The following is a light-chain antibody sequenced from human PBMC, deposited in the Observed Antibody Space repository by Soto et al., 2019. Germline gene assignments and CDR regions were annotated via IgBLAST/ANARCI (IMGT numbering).Light chain of an antibody. CDR3: SSYTSSSTLE. Sequence: QSALTQPASVSGSPGQSITISCTGTSSDVGGYNYVSWYQHLPGKAPKLMIYEVSNRPSGVSNRFSGSKSGNTASLTSSGLQAEDEADYYCSSYTSSSTLEFGGGTKVTVL. J-gene: IGLJ2*01. CDR1: SSDVGGYNY. CDR2: EVS. V-gene: IGLV2-14*01.